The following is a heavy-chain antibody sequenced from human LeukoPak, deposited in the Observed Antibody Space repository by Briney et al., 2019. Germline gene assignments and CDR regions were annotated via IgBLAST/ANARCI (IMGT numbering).Heavy chain of an antibody. CDR1: VVTFSSYS. V-gene: IGHV3-21*01. CDR2: ISSSSSDI. J-gene: IGHJ4*02. CDR3: VRDPRTVAPDY. D-gene: IGHD6-19*01. Sequence: RGSLRLSCAPSVVTFSSYSMNWGPQAPGKGVEWVSYISSSSSDIYHADSAKGRFTNSRENAKSSLNLQMNSLRAEDTAVYYCVRDPRTVAPDYWGQGTLVTVSS.